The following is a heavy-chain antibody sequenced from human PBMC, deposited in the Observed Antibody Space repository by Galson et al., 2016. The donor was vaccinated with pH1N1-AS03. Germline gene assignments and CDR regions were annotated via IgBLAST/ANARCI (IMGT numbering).Heavy chain of an antibody. Sequence: TLSLTCTVSGGSIDTAVYYWTWIRQPAGKGLEWIANIYGTGRTKYNPSLQSRVSLSVDTSTNQFSLKIAAVTAADTAVYFCARGVEEMLYKSETMYNWFDPWGQGIQVTVSS. CDR3: ARGVEEMLYKSETMYNWFDP. J-gene: IGHJ5*02. CDR1: GGSIDTAVYY. D-gene: IGHD2-8*01. CDR2: IYGTGRT. V-gene: IGHV4-61*09.